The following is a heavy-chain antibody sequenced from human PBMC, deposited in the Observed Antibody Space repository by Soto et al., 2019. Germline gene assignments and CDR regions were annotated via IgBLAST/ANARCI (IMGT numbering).Heavy chain of an antibody. V-gene: IGHV4-61*01. CDR1: GGSVSSGSYY. D-gene: IGHD2-2*01. J-gene: IGHJ6*01. Sequence: SETLSLTCTVSGGSVSSGSYYWSWIRQPPGKGLEWIGYIYYSGSTNYNPSLKSRVTISVDTSKNQFSLKLSSVTAADTAVYYFPKATASYIVLVPADYYYGMDVW. CDR3: PKATASYIVLVPADYYYGMDV. CDR2: IYYSGST.